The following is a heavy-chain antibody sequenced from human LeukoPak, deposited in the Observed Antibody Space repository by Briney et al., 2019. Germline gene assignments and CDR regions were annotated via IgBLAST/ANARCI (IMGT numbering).Heavy chain of an antibody. V-gene: IGHV4-39*07. Sequence: PETLSLTCTVSGGSISSSSYYWGWIRQPPGKGLEWIGSIYYSGSTYYNPSLKSRVTISVDTSKNQFSLKLSSVTAADTAVYYCARDLDYYDSSGYDYWGQGTLVTVSS. CDR2: IYYSGST. D-gene: IGHD3-22*01. CDR1: GGSISSSSYY. J-gene: IGHJ4*02. CDR3: ARDLDYYDSSGYDY.